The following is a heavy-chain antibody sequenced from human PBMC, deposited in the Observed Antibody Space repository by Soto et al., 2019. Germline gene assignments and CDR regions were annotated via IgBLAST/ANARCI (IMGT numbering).Heavy chain of an antibody. CDR3: ARSYNYGSYWYFDL. CDR2: ISISSGNT. CDR1: GYTFSDYG. Sequence: QVQLVQSGAEVKKPGASEKVSCKASGYTFSDYGITWVRQAPGQGLEWMGWISISSGNTHFEESLQGRVTMTSDKTSTAYMELWRLRSDDSAMYYCARSYNYGSYWYFDLWGRGTLVTVSS. J-gene: IGHJ2*01. D-gene: IGHD3-10*01. V-gene: IGHV1-18*04.